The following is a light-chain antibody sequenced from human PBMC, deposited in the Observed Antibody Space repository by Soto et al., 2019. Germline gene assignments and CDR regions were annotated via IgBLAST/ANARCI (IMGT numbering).Light chain of an antibody. J-gene: IGKJ1*01. CDR3: QQSYSTPRT. Sequence: ASQSISSCLAWYQHKXGKGPKLLIYAASXLQSGVPARFSGSGSGADFTLTTSSLQTEDFATYYCQQSYSTPRTFGQVTNVAIK. CDR1: QSISSC. CDR2: AAS. V-gene: IGKV1-39*01.